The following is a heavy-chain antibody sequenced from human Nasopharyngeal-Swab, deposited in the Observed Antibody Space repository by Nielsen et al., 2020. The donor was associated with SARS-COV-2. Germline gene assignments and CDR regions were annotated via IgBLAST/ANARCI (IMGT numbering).Heavy chain of an antibody. D-gene: IGHD3-3*01. J-gene: IGHJ6*02. Sequence: WFRRPPGKGLEWVSSISGSGGCTYYADSVKGRFTISRDNSKNTLYLQMNSLRAEDTAVYYCAKDAIQYCDCWSGYEYYGMDVWGQGTTVTVSS. CDR2: ISGSGGCT. V-gene: IGHV3-23*01. CDR3: AKDAIQYCDCWSGYEYYGMDV.